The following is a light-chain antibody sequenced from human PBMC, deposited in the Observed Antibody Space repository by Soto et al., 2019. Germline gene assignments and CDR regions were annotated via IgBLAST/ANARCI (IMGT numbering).Light chain of an antibody. CDR2: VEGSGGY. CDR1: SGHSSYI. V-gene: IGLV4-60*03. CDR3: ETWDTNARV. J-gene: IGLJ3*02. Sequence: QPVLTQSSSASASLGSSVKLTCTLSSGHSSYIIAWHQQQPGKAPRYLMKVEGSGGYQKESGVPDRFSGSSSGADRYLTISSLQSEDEADYYCETWDTNARVFGGGTKLTVL.